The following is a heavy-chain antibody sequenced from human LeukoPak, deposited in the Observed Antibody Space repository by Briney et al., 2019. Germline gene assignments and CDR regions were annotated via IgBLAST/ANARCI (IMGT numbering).Heavy chain of an antibody. V-gene: IGHV1-18*01. CDR1: GYTFTSYG. D-gene: IGHD2-2*01. J-gene: IGHJ4*02. CDR2: ISAYNGNT. Sequence: GASVKVSCKASGYTFTSYGISWVRQAPGQGLEWMGWISAYNGNTNYAQKLQGRVTMTTDTSTSTAYMELRSLRSDDTAAYYCARDGDIVVVPAAASHDYWGQGTLVTVSS. CDR3: ARDGDIVVVPAAASHDY.